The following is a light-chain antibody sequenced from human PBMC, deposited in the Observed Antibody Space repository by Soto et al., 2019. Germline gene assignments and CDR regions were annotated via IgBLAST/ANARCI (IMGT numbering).Light chain of an antibody. Sequence: EIVLTQSPDTLSLSPGDRATLSCRASQSVSGYLGWYQQKPGQAPRLLIYDASNRAYGVPARFRGSGSGTNFTLTIASLEPEDFAVYYCQQRSNWPYLTFGGGTRV. CDR2: DAS. J-gene: IGKJ4*01. CDR3: QQRSNWPYLT. V-gene: IGKV3-11*01. CDR1: QSVSGY.